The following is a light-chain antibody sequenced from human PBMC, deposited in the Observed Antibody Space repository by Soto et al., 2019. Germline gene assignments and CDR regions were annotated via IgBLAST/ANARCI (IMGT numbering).Light chain of an antibody. CDR2: KAS. J-gene: IGKJ4*01. V-gene: IGKV1-5*03. Sequence: DIQMTQSPSTLSASVGDRVTITCRASQSIRSELAWYQEKPGEAPKLLIYKASSLDSGVPSRFSGSGYGTEFTLTVSSLQPDDFATYYCLQYETYPLTFGGGTKVEIK. CDR3: LQYETYPLT. CDR1: QSIRSE.